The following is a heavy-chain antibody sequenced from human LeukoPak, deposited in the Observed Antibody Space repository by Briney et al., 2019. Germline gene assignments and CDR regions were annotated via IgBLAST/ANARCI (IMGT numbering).Heavy chain of an antibody. J-gene: IGHJ2*01. CDR1: GFSFINHG. CDR2: IGVDGSKK. D-gene: IGHD2-2*01. Sequence: GTSLRLSCAASGFSFINHGFHWVRQAPGKGLEWVALIGVDGSKKYYADSLKGRITVSRDSSRNTLDLQRSSLRVEDTSVYYCVVVLVPAAVWQFDLWGRGTPVTVSS. V-gene: IGHV3-33*03. CDR3: VVVLVPAAVWQFDL.